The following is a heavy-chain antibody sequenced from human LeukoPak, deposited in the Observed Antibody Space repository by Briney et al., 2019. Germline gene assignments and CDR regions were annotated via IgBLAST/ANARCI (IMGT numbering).Heavy chain of an antibody. Sequence: GGSLRLSCAASGFTVSSNYMSWVRQAPGKGLEWVSVIYSGGSTYYADSVKGRFTISRDNSKNTLYLQMNSLRAEDTAVYYCARDLPSEELFSNYYYGMDVWGQGTTVTVSS. CDR2: IYSGGST. V-gene: IGHV3-66*01. D-gene: IGHD3-10*01. CDR1: GFTVSSNY. J-gene: IGHJ6*02. CDR3: ARDLPSEELFSNYYYGMDV.